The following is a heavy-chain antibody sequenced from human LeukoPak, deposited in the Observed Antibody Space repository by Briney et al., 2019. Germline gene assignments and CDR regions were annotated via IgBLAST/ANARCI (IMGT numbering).Heavy chain of an antibody. V-gene: IGHV4-34*01. Sequence: SETLSLTCAVYGGSFSGYYWSWIRQPPGKGLEWIGEINHSGSTNYNPSLKSRVTISVETSKNQFSLKLSSVTAADTAVYYCARGHYGESYNWFDPWGQGTLVTVSS. CDR1: GGSFSGYY. D-gene: IGHD4-17*01. CDR3: ARGHYGESYNWFDP. J-gene: IGHJ5*02. CDR2: INHSGST.